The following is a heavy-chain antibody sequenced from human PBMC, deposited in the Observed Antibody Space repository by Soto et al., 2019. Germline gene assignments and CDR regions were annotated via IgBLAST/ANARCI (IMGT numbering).Heavy chain of an antibody. CDR1: GFAFSTYS. CDR3: IGDGGATDWFDP. D-gene: IGHD1-26*01. J-gene: IGHJ5*02. Sequence: EVQLVESGGGLVQPGGSLRLSCAASGFAFSTYSMNWVRQAPGKGLEWVSYISSSSSTIYYADSVKGRFTISRDNAKNSLYLQMNSLRDEDTAVYYCIGDGGATDWFDPWGQGTLVTVSS. V-gene: IGHV3-48*02. CDR2: ISSSSSTI.